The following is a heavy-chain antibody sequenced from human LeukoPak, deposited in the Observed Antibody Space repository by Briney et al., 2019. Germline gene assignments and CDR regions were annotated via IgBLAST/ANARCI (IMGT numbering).Heavy chain of an antibody. D-gene: IGHD5-24*01. CDR3: ERGRQGRDVYTDY. Sequence: AGGSLRLSCAASGFTFSNFWMHWVREAPGKGLVCVSHINRAGSTASYADSVKGRFTISRDNAKNTVYLQMNSLRAEDAAVYYCERGRQGRDVYTDYWGQGTLVSVSS. CDR1: GFTFSNFW. CDR2: INRAGSTA. V-gene: IGHV3-74*01. J-gene: IGHJ4*02.